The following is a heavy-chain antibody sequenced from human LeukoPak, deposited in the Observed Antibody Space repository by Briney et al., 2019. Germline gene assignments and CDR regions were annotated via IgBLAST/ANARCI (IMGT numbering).Heavy chain of an antibody. CDR1: GFTFSTYA. Sequence: GGSLRLSCAASGFTFSTYAKYWVRQAPGKGLEWVSASGHGGDTYYADSVKGRSTISRDISKITLYLQMNSLRAEDTAVYYCAKGPPQYYFDYWGEGTLVTVSS. CDR2: SGHGGDT. CDR3: AKGPPQYYFDY. V-gene: IGHV3-23*01. J-gene: IGHJ4*02.